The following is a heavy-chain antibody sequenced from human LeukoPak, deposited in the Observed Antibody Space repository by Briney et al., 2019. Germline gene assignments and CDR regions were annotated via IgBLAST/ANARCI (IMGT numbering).Heavy chain of an antibody. CDR3: ARGEAAAGINY. D-gene: IGHD6-13*01. V-gene: IGHV4-39*07. CDR2: INYSGST. Sequence: PSETLSLTCTVSGGSISSSSYYWGWIRQPPGKGLEWIGSINYSGSTNYNPSLKSRVTISVDTSKNQFSLKLSSVTAADTAVYYCARGEAAAGINYWGQGTLVTVSS. J-gene: IGHJ4*02. CDR1: GGSISSSSYY.